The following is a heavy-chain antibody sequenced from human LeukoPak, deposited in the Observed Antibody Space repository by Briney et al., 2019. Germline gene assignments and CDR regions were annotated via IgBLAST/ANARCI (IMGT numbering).Heavy chain of an antibody. V-gene: IGHV3-30*18. CDR2: ILYDGSNK. Sequence: GRSLRLSCAASGFTFSSYGMHWVRQAPGKGLEWVAVILYDGSNKYYADSVKGRFTISRDNSKNTLYLQMNSLRAEDTAVYYCAKDLGGGMIVVVGIDYWGQGTLVTVSS. D-gene: IGHD3-22*01. J-gene: IGHJ4*02. CDR1: GFTFSSYG. CDR3: AKDLGGGMIVVVGIDY.